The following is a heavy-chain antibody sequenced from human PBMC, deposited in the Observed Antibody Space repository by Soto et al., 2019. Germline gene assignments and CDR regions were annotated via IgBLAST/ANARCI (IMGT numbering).Heavy chain of an antibody. CDR1: GFTFSSYA. J-gene: IGHJ4*02. CDR2: ISGSGGST. D-gene: IGHD6-19*01. V-gene: IGHV3-23*01. Sequence: EVQLLESGGGLVQPGGSLRLSCAASGFTFSSYAMSWVRQAPGKGLEWVSAISGSGGSTYYADSVKGRFTISRDNSKNTLYLQMNSLRAEDTAVYYCAKRIAVAGLNRGPIDYWGQGTLVTVSS. CDR3: AKRIAVAGLNRGPIDY.